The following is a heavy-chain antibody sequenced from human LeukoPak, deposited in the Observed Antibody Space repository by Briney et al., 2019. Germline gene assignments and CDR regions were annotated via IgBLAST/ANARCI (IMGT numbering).Heavy chain of an antibody. CDR2: IRSKAKSYAT. V-gene: IGHV3-73*01. CDR1: GFTFSGSA. J-gene: IGHJ4*02. CDR3: SRHLEADCGGDCYS. Sequence: PGGSLRLSCAASGFTFSGSAMHWVRQASGKGLEWVGRIRSKAKSYATAYAASVKGRCTISRDDLKNTAYLQMNSLKTEDTAVYYCSRHLEADCGGDCYSWGQGTLVTVSS. D-gene: IGHD2-21*02.